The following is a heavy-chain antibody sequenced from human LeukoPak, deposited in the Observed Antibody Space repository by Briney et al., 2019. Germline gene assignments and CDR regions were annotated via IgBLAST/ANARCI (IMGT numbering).Heavy chain of an antibody. D-gene: IGHD3-3*01. J-gene: IGHJ4*02. V-gene: IGHV4-59*01. Sequence: SETLSLTCAVYGGSFSGFYWSWIRQPPGKGLEWIGYIYYSGSTNYNPSLKSRVTISVDTSKNQFSLKLSSVTAADTAVYYCARANYDFWSGYFDYWGQGTLVTVSS. CDR1: GGSFSGFY. CDR3: ARANYDFWSGYFDY. CDR2: IYYSGST.